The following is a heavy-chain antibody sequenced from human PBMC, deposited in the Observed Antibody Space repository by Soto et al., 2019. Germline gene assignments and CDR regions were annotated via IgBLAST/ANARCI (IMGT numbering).Heavy chain of an antibody. J-gene: IGHJ5*01. CDR1: GFTFSSYG. Sequence: GGSLKLSCAASGFTFSSYGMHWVRQAPGKGLEWVAVIWYDGSNKYYADSVKGRFTISRDNSKNTLYLQMNSLRAEDTAVYYCARDPSGGQPLSCIDSCGQGTFVTVSS. V-gene: IGHV3-33*01. CDR3: ARDPSGGQPLSCIDS. CDR2: IWYDGSNK. D-gene: IGHD1-26*01.